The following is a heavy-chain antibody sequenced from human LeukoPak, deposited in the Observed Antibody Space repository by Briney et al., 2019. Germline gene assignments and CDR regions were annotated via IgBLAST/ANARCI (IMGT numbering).Heavy chain of an antibody. Sequence: SETLSLTCAVSGGSISSGGYSWSWIRQPPGKGLEWIGYIYYSGSTYYNPSLKSRVTISVDTSKNQFSLKLSSVTAADTAVYYCARGMDYDILTGSTPDAFDIWGQGTMVTVSS. CDR2: IYYSGST. J-gene: IGHJ3*02. CDR1: GGSISSGGYS. V-gene: IGHV4-30-4*07. CDR3: ARGMDYDILTGSTPDAFDI. D-gene: IGHD3-9*01.